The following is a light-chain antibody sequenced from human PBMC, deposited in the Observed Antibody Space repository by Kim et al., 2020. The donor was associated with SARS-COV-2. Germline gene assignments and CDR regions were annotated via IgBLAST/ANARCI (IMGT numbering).Light chain of an antibody. J-gene: IGKJ1*01. CDR1: QSINNNY. Sequence: EIVLTQSPGTLSLSPGERATLSCRASQSINNNYLAWYQQKPGRAPRLLISAASSRATGIPDRFSGSGSGTDFTLTISRLDPEDFAIYYCHQYGSSPRTFGQGTKVDIK. CDR2: AAS. CDR3: HQYGSSPRT. V-gene: IGKV3-20*01.